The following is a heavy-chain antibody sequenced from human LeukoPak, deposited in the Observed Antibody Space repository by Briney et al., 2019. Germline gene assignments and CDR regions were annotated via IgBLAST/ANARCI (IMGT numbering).Heavy chain of an antibody. V-gene: IGHV1-3*01. CDR1: GYTFTSYG. D-gene: IGHD2-2*02. Sequence: ASVKVSCKASGYTFTSYGISWVRQAPGQRLEWMGWINAGNGNTKYSQKFQGRVTITRDTSASTAYMELSSLRSEDTAVYYCARSLYCSSTSCYKGYYGMGVWGQGTTVTVSS. CDR3: ARSLYCSSTSCYKGYYGMGV. J-gene: IGHJ6*02. CDR2: INAGNGNT.